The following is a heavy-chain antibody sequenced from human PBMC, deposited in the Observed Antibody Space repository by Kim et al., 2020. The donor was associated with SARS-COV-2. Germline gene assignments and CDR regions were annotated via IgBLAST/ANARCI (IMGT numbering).Heavy chain of an antibody. D-gene: IGHD1-26*01. J-gene: IGHJ4*02. CDR1: GFTFSSYA. CDR2: VRDDGSKA. Sequence: GGSLRLSCAATGFTFSSYALNWVRQAPGKGLEWVSFVRDDGSKAYYADSVKGRFTISRDNSKNTLYLQMDSLRAEDTAVYFCAKTWEYWGQGTLVTVSS. CDR3: AKTWEY. V-gene: IGHV3-23*01.